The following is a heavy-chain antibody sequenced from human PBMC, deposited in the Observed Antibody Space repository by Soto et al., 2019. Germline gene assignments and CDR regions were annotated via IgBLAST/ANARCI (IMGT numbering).Heavy chain of an antibody. D-gene: IGHD3-16*01. V-gene: IGHV3-9*01. Sequence: EVQLVESGGGLVQPGRSLRLSCAASGFTFDDYAMHWVRQAPGKGLEWASGLRWNSGSIGYADSVKGRVTISRDNAKNSLYLQINSLRAEDTSLYYSAKDESGRIMITFGGDDAFDTWGQGTMGTVSS. CDR3: AKDESGRIMITFGGDDAFDT. CDR1: GFTFDDYA. CDR2: LRWNSGSI. J-gene: IGHJ3*02.